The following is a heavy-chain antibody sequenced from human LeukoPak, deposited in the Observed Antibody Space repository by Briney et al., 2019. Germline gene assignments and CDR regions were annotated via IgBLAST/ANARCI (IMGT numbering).Heavy chain of an antibody. D-gene: IGHD3-16*01. CDR1: GFTFSSYA. CDR2: ISNGGGST. CDR3: AKEEAITSLC. V-gene: IGHV3-23*01. Sequence: PGGSLRLSCAASGFTFSSYAMSWARQAPGKGLEWVSGISNGGGSTYYADSVQGRVTISRDNSKNTLYLQVNSLRAEDTAVYYCAKEEAITSLCWGQGILVTVSS. J-gene: IGHJ4*02.